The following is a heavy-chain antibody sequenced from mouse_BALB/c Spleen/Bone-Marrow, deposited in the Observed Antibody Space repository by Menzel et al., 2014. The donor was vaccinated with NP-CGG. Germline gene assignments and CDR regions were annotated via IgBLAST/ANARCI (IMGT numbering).Heavy chain of an antibody. Sequence: EVHLVESGGGLVQPGGSRKLSCAASGFTFSSFGMHWVRQAPERGLEWVAYISSGSSTIFYADTVKGRFTISRDNPKNTLFLQMTSLRYEDTAMYYCARGGNWEDFDYWGQGTTLTVSS. CDR1: GFTFSSFG. CDR2: ISSGSSTI. V-gene: IGHV5-17*02. J-gene: IGHJ2*01. D-gene: IGHD4-1*01. CDR3: ARGGNWEDFDY.